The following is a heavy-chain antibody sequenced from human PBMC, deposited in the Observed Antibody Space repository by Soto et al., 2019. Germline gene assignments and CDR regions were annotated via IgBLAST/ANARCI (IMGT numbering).Heavy chain of an antibody. CDR2: IYYSGST. J-gene: IGHJ6*02. Sequence: QVQLQESGPGLVKPSETLSLTCTVSGGSISSYYWSWIRQPPGKGLEWIGYIYYSGSTNYNPSLKSRGTISVDTSKNQFSLKLSSVTAADTAVYYCARAGHVNYSSSWGMDVWGQGTTVTVSS. CDR3: ARAGHVNYSSSWGMDV. CDR1: GGSISSYY. D-gene: IGHD6-13*01. V-gene: IGHV4-59*01.